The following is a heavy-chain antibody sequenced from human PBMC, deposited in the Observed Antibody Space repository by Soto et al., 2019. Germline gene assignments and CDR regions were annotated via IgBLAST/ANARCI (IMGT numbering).Heavy chain of an antibody. D-gene: IGHD2-2*01. CDR2: INAGNGNT. CDR3: ARDGCSSTSCFSNWFDP. CDR1: GYTFTSYA. V-gene: IGHV1-3*01. Sequence: ASVKVSCKASGYTFTSYAMHWVRQAPGQRLERMGWINAGNGNTKYSQKFQGRVTITRDTSASTAYMELSSLRSEDTAVYYCARDGCSSTSCFSNWFDPWGQGTLVTVSS. J-gene: IGHJ5*02.